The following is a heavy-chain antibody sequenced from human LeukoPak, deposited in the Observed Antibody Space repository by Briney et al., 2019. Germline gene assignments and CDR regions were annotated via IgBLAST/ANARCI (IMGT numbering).Heavy chain of an antibody. CDR2: ISAYNGNT. J-gene: IGHJ6*03. CDR1: GYTFTGYY. Sequence: VASVKVSCKASGYTFTGYYMHWVRQAPGQGLEWMGWISAYNGNTNYEQKLQGRVTMTTDTSTSTAYMELRSLRSDDTAVYYCARVTGSGWYWEEDYYYYMDVWGKGTTVTVSS. CDR3: ARVTGSGWYWEEDYYYYMDV. V-gene: IGHV1-18*04. D-gene: IGHD6-19*01.